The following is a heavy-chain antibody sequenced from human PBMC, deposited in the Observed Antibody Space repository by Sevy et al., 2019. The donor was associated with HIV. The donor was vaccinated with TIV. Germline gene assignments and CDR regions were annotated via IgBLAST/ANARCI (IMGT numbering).Heavy chain of an antibody. Sequence: GGSLRLSCAASGFTFSSYAMSWVRQAPGKGLEWVSAISGSGGSTYYADSVKGRFTISRDNSKNTLYLQMNSLRAEDTAVYYCAKVEMATGTPPIRYNWFDPWGQGTLVTVSS. CDR2: ISGSGGST. D-gene: IGHD4-4*01. CDR1: GFTFSSYA. V-gene: IGHV3-23*01. J-gene: IGHJ5*02. CDR3: AKVEMATGTPPIRYNWFDP.